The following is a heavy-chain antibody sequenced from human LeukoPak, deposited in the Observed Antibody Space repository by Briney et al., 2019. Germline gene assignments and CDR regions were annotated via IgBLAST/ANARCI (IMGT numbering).Heavy chain of an antibody. CDR1: GFTFRDYA. J-gene: IGHJ6*03. V-gene: IGHV3-49*04. Sequence: GGSLRLCCTTSGFTFRDYAMNWVRQAPGKGPEWVGFIRSKAYGGTTEYAASVKGRFTISRDDSKSIVYLQMNSLKTEDTAVYYCIRGRRPIVTTNYCYMEVWGKGTTVTVSS. CDR3: IRGRRPIVTTNYCYMEV. CDR2: IRSKAYGGTT. D-gene: IGHD5-12*01.